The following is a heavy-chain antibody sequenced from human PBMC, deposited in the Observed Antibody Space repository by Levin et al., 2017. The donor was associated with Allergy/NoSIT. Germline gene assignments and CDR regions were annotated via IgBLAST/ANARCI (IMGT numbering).Heavy chain of an antibody. CDR3: ARDQGATTVVNVDS. J-gene: IGHJ4*02. CDR2: TWYDGSEK. Sequence: GGSLRLSCAASGFTLSNHGMHWVRQAPGKGLEWVAVTWYDGSEKYYADSVKGRFTISRDNSKNTLYLQMNSLRAEDTAVYYCARDQGATTVVNVDSWGQGTLVTVSS. D-gene: IGHD4-23*01. V-gene: IGHV3-33*01. CDR1: GFTLSNHG.